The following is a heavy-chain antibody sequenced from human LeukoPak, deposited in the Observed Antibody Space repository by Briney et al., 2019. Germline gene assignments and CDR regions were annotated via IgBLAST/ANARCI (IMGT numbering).Heavy chain of an antibody. Sequence: ASVKVSCMASGYTFTGYYMHWVRQAPGQGLEWMGWINPNSGGTNYAQKFQGRVTMTRDTSISTAYMELSRLRSDDTAVYYCARNAHMTIAAAAPGYWGQGTLVTVSS. J-gene: IGHJ4*02. CDR2: INPNSGGT. D-gene: IGHD6-13*01. V-gene: IGHV1-2*02. CDR1: GYTFTGYY. CDR3: ARNAHMTIAAAAPGY.